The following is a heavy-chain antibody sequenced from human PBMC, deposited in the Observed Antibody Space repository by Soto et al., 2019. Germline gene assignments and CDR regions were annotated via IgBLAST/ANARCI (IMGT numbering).Heavy chain of an antibody. Sequence: EVHLVESGGGLVQPGGSLRLSCAASGFTFRYYWLHWVRQVPGRGPVWVSGINNDGSDTFYAGFVEGRFTISRVNAKNTVYLQMDSLRAEDTAVYYCGSLFEFWGQGTLVTVPS. CDR3: GSLFEF. J-gene: IGHJ4*02. CDR2: INNDGSDT. V-gene: IGHV3-74*01. CDR1: GFTFRYYW.